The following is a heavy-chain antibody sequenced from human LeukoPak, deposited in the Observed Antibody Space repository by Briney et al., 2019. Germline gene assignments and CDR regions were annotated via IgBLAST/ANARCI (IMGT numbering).Heavy chain of an antibody. CDR3: ARGGNVDIVVVPAAILDY. D-gene: IGHD2-2*02. Sequence: SETLSLTCAVSGGSISSGGYSWSWIRQPPGKGLEWIGYIYHSGSTYYNPSLKSRVTISVDTSKNQFSLKLSSVTAADTAVYYCARGGNVDIVVVPAAILDYWGQGTLVTGSS. V-gene: IGHV4-30-2*01. CDR2: IYHSGST. CDR1: GGSISSGGYS. J-gene: IGHJ4*02.